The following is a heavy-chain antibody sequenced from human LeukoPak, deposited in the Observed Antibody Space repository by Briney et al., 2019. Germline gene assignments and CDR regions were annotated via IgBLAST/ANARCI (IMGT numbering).Heavy chain of an antibody. J-gene: IGHJ4*02. CDR1: GGSISSYY. CDR2: IYYSGST. CDR3: ARQPSSGSYYFDY. D-gene: IGHD1-26*01. Sequence: SETLSLTCTVSGGSISSYYWSWIRQPPGKGLEWIGYIYYSGSTNYNPSLKSRVTISVDTSKNQFSLKLSSVTAADTAVYYCARQPSSGSYYFDYWGQGTLVTVSS. V-gene: IGHV4-59*08.